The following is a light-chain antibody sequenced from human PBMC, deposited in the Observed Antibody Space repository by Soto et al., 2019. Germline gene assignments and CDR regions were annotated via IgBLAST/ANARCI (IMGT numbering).Light chain of an antibody. CDR2: GES. J-gene: IGKJ1*01. CDR3: QQCDGTSWT. Sequence: VLTQSPGTMAVSAVERANLSCSASQSVSGNNLAWYQQKPGRPPRLLIYGESSRASGVPDRFSGSGSGTNFTLTINRLEPEDFAVYYCQQCDGTSWTFGQGTKVDFK. V-gene: IGKV3-20*01. CDR1: QSVSGNN.